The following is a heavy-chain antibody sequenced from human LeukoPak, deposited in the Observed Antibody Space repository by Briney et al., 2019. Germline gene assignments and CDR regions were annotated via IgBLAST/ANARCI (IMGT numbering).Heavy chain of an antibody. CDR1: GFTFSSYE. CDR2: ISSSGSTI. Sequence: GGFLRLSCAASGFTFSSYEMNWVRQAPGKGLEWVSYISSSGSTIYYADSVKGRFTISRDNAKNSLYLQMNSLRAEDTAVYYCAVYYDSSGYYYDFDYWGQGTLVTVSS. J-gene: IGHJ4*02. D-gene: IGHD3-22*01. V-gene: IGHV3-48*03. CDR3: AVYYDSSGYYYDFDY.